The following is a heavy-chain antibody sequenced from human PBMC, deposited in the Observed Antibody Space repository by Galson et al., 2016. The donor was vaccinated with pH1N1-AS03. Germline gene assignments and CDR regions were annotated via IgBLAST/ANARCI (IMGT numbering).Heavy chain of an antibody. CDR2: THISGKI. CDR3: ARVTLLNAVIWFDP. CDR1: GGSSSEYSSSEYY. J-gene: IGHJ5*02. D-gene: IGHD2-21*01. Sequence: SETLSLTCTASGGSSSEYSSSEYYWNWIRQPPGQGLEWIGYTHISGKINYNPSLKSRVTISIDTSKNHFSLKLSSVTAADTAIYYCARVTLLNAVIWFDPWGQGTLVTVSS. V-gene: IGHV4-61*03.